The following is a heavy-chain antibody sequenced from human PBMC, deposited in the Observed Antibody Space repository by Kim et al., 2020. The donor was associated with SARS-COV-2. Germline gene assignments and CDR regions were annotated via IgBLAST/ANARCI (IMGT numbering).Heavy chain of an antibody. CDR2: NT. J-gene: IGHJ4*02. Sequence: NTNYAQKLQGRVTMTTDTSTSTAYMELRSLRSDDTAVYYCARGGLHSFDYWGQGTLVTVSS. CDR3: ARGGLHSFDY. D-gene: IGHD1-26*01. V-gene: IGHV1-18*01.